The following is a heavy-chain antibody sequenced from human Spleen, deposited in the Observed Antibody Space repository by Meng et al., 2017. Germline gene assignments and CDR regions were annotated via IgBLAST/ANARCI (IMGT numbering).Heavy chain of an antibody. CDR1: GFSFSNAW. J-gene: IGHJ4*02. D-gene: IGHD5-12*01. Sequence: GESLKIFCVVFGFSFSNAWMSWVRQAPGKGLERVGRIKSKTDGGTKDYGAPVKGRFTISRDDSKNTVYLQMNSLKTEDTAVYYCSGHIDYWGQGTLVTVSS. CDR3: SGHIDY. CDR2: IKSKTDGGTK. V-gene: IGHV3-15*01.